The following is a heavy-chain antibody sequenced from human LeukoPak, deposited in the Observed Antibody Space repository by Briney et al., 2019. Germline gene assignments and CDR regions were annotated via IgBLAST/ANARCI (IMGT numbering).Heavy chain of an antibody. J-gene: IGHJ1*01. D-gene: IGHD3-22*01. CDR3: AKDPYYYDGSGYYYEYFLH. CDR2: ITDSCGRT. V-gene: IGHV3-23*01. CDR1: GFTSSNYA. Sequence: PGESLKISCAASGFTSSNYAMNWVRQAPGKGLEWVSTITDSCGRTFYADSLKGRFTISRDNSKKMLYLQMNSLRAEDTAVYYCAKDPYYYDGSGYYYEYFLHWGQGTLVIVSS.